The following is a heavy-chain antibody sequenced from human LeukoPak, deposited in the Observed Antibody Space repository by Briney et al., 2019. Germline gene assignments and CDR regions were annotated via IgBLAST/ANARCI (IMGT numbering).Heavy chain of an antibody. CDR2: INTDGGNT. Sequence: GGSLRLSCAASRFTFSSYWMHWVRQAPGKGLVWVSRINTDGGNTNYADSVKGRFTISRDNAKNSLYLQMNSLRAEDTAVYYCARVGWGTYYFDYWGQGTLVTVSS. V-gene: IGHV3-74*01. D-gene: IGHD6-19*01. J-gene: IGHJ4*02. CDR1: RFTFSSYW. CDR3: ARVGWGTYYFDY.